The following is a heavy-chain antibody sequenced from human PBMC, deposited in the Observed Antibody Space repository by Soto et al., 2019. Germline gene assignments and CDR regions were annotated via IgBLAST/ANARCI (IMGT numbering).Heavy chain of an antibody. V-gene: IGHV4-59*08. CDR3: ARHVRDILTGYSDYYMDV. Sequence: SETLSLTCTVSGGSISSYYWSWIRQPPGKGLEWIGYIYYSGSTNYNPSLKSRVTISVDTSKNQFSLKLSSVTAADTAVYYCARHVRDILTGYSDYYMDVWGKGTTVTVSS. CDR2: IYYSGST. CDR1: GGSISSYY. J-gene: IGHJ6*03. D-gene: IGHD3-9*01.